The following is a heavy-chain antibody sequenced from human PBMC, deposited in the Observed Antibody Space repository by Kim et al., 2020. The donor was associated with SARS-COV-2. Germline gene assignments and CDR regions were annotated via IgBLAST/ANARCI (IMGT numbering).Heavy chain of an antibody. Sequence: GGSLRLSCAASGFTFSSYGMHWVRQAPGKGLEWVAVIWYDGSNKYYADSVKGRFTISRDNSKNTLYLQMNSLRAEDTAVYYCARDVSYDSSGYYPDYWGQGTLVTGSS. CDR3: ARDVSYDSSGYYPDY. V-gene: IGHV3-33*01. CDR1: GFTFSSYG. J-gene: IGHJ4*02. CDR2: IWYDGSNK. D-gene: IGHD3-22*01.